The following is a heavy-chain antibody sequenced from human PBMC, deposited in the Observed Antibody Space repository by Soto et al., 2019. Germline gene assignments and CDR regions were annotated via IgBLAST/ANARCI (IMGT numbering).Heavy chain of an antibody. D-gene: IGHD3-22*01. V-gene: IGHV2-70*12. CDR2: IDWDDDK. CDR3: ARLDYYDRRPYDY. CDR1: GFSLSTSGMC. Sequence: SGPTLVNPTQTLTLTCTFSGFSLSTSGMCVSWIRQPTGKALEWLALIDWDDDKYYSTSLKTMLTTSKDTSKNQVVLTMTNMDPVDTATYYCARLDYYDRRPYDYWGQGTLVTVSS. J-gene: IGHJ4*02.